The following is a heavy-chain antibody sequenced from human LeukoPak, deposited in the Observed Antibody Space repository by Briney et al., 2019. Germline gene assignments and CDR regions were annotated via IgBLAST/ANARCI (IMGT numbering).Heavy chain of an antibody. CDR1: GFTFSDHY. CDR2: TRTNANSYTT. V-gene: IGHV3-72*01. J-gene: IGHJ6*03. Sequence: GGSLRLSCAASGFTFSDHYMDWVRQAPGKGLEWVGRTRTNANSYTTQYAASVKGRFTISRDDSKNSLYLQMHSLKIEDTAVYYCARGSSSWSYSSYMDLWGKGTTVTVSS. CDR3: ARGSSSWSYSSYMDL. D-gene: IGHD6-13*01.